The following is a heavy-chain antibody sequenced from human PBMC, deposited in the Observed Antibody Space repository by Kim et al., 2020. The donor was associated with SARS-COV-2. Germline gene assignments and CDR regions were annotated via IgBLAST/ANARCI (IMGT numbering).Heavy chain of an antibody. CDR3: ARGAQYYDFWSGYWAGLDY. CDR1: GDRVSSNSAA. J-gene: IGHJ4*02. D-gene: IGHD3-3*01. V-gene: IGHV6-1*01. Sequence: SQTLSLTCAISGDRVSSNSAAWNWIRQSPSRGLEWLGRTYYRSKWYNDYAVSVKSRITINPDTSKNQFSLQLNSVTPEDTAVYYCARGAQYYDFWSGYWAGLDYWGQGTLVTVSS. CDR2: TYYRSKWYN.